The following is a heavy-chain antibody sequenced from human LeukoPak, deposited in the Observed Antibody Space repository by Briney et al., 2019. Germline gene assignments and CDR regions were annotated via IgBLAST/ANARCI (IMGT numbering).Heavy chain of an antibody. CDR1: GFTFSNHG. J-gene: IGHJ6*02. CDR3: AKTSGSTRQDYYYGMDV. D-gene: IGHD1-26*01. Sequence: PGGFLRLSCAASGFTFSNHGLHWVRQAPAKGLEWISFDGSDKYYVDSVRGRFTISRDSSKNTLYLQMNSLRAEDTAVYYCAKTSGSTRQDYYYGMDVWGQGTTVTASS. V-gene: IGHV3-30*18. CDR2: DGSDK.